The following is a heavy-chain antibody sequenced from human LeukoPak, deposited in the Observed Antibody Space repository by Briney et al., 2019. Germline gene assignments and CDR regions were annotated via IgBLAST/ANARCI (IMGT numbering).Heavy chain of an antibody. CDR1: GGSITTHY. D-gene: IGHD4-17*01. CDR3: ARDLLGDYGTFDI. V-gene: IGHV4-4*07. Sequence: SETLTLTCTVSGGSITTHYWSWIRQPAGREVEWIGRVYNTGSTKYNPSLESRVTMSVDTSSNRFSLRLRSVTAADTAVYYCARDLLGDYGTFDIWGQGAMVTVSS. J-gene: IGHJ3*02. CDR2: VYNTGST.